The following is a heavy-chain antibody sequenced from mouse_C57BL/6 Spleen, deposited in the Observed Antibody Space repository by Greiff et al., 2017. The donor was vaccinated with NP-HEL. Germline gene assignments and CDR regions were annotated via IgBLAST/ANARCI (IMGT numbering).Heavy chain of an antibody. CDR1: GYAFSSSW. D-gene: IGHD4-1*01. CDR2: IYPGDGDT. CDR3: ARPSANWYYFDY. Sequence: QVQLQQSGPELVKPGASVKISCKASGYAFSSSWMNWVKQRPGKGREWIGRIYPGDGDTNYNGKFKGKATLTADKSSSTAYMQLSSLTSEDSAVYFCARPSANWYYFDYWGQGTTLTVSS. J-gene: IGHJ2*01. V-gene: IGHV1-82*01.